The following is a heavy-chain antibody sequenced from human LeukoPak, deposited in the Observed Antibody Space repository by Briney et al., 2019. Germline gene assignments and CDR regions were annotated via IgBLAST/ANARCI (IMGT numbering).Heavy chain of an antibody. CDR3: ARVESRSSCPDY. J-gene: IGHJ4*02. Sequence: PGGSLRLSCAASGFTFSSYWMSWVRQAPGKGLEWVANIKEDGSETYYVDSVKGRFTISRDNAKNSLFLQMNSLRAEDTAVYYCARVESRSSCPDYWGQGTLVTVSS. CDR2: IKEDGSET. D-gene: IGHD6-13*01. V-gene: IGHV3-7*01. CDR1: GFTFSSYW.